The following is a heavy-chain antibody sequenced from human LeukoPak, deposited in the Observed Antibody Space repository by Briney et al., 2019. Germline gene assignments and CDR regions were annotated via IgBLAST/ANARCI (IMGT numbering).Heavy chain of an antibody. Sequence: PGGSLRLSCAASGITFSSHAMSWVRQAPGKGLEWVSVISGSGGSTDYADSVKGRFTISRDNSKNTLYLQMNSLRADDTAVYYCAKDWGRYSSSWYYFDYWGQGTLVTVSS. J-gene: IGHJ4*02. D-gene: IGHD6-13*01. CDR2: ISGSGGST. CDR3: AKDWGRYSSSWYYFDY. V-gene: IGHV3-23*01. CDR1: GITFSSHA.